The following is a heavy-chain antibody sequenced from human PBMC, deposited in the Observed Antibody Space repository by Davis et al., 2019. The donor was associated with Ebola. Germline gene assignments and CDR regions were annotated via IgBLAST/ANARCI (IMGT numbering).Heavy chain of an antibody. J-gene: IGHJ4*02. Sequence: MPGGSLRLSCAVYGGSFSGYYWSWIRQPPGKGLEWIGEINHSGSTNYNPSLKSRVTISVDTSKNQFSLKLSSVTAADTAVYYCARGDMTTVTFDYWGQGTLVTVSS. V-gene: IGHV4-34*01. CDR1: GGSFSGYY. CDR3: ARGDMTTVTFDY. D-gene: IGHD4-11*01. CDR2: INHSGST.